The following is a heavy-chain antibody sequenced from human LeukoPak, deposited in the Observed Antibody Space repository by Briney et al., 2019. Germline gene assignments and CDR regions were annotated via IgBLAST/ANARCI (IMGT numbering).Heavy chain of an antibody. CDR2: ISWNSGSI. CDR3: TARGPDSDSSVAY. CDR1: GFTFDDYA. J-gene: IGHJ4*02. Sequence: GRSLRLSCAASGFTFDDYAMHWVRQAPGKGLEWVSGISWNSGSIGYADSVKGRFTISRDNAKNSLYLQMNSLRAEDTALYYCTARGPDSDSSVAYWGQGTLVTVSS. D-gene: IGHD1-26*01. V-gene: IGHV3-9*01.